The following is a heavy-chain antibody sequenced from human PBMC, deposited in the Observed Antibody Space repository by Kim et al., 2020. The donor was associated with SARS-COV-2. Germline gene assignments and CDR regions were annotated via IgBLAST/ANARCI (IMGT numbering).Heavy chain of an antibody. J-gene: IGHJ4*02. Sequence: NPPLQSRVTISVDTSKNQFSLKLSSVTAADTSIYYCARFVGRFTAMINYWGQGTLVTVSS. D-gene: IGHD5-18*01. V-gene: IGHV4-39*01. CDR3: ARFVGRFTAMINY.